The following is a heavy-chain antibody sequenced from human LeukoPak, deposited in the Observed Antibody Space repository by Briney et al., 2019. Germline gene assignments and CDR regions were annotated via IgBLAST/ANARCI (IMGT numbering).Heavy chain of an antibody. CDR3: ARHIAVSGPDRYYLDY. J-gene: IGHJ4*02. CDR1: GYTFTDYG. V-gene: IGHV1-18*01. CDR2: ISVYNGIT. D-gene: IGHD6-19*01. Sequence: ASVKVSCKSSGYTFTDYGISWVRQAPGQGLEWMGWISVYNGITKYAQNFQGRVTMTTDTSTTTAYMELRGLRSDDTAVYYCARHIAVSGPDRYYLDYWRQGALVTVSS.